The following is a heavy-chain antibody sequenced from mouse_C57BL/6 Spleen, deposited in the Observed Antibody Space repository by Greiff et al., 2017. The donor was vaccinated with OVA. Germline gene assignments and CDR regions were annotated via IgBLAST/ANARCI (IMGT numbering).Heavy chain of an antibody. CDR2: IDPGDGDT. V-gene: IGHV1-82*01. CDR1: GYAFSSSW. D-gene: IGHD1-1*01. CDR3: AREGYYYGSSSDFDY. Sequence: LEESGPELVKPGASVKISCKASGYAFSSSWMNWVKQRPGKGLEWIGRIDPGDGDTNYNGKFKGKATLTADKSSSTAYMQLSSLTSEDSAVYFCAREGYYYGSSSDFDYWGQGTTLTVSS. J-gene: IGHJ2*01.